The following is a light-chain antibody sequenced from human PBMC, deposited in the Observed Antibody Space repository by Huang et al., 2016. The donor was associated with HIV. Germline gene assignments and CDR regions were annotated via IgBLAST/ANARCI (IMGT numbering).Light chain of an antibody. CDR2: AAS. J-gene: IGKJ1*01. Sequence: DIQMTQSPLSLSASVGDRVTITCRASQGIRNSLAWYQQKPGKAPKHLVYAASRLESEVTSWFSGSGSGTNFTLTNSSLQPEDFATYYCQQYHSSWTFGQGTKVEIK. V-gene: IGKV1-NL1*01. CDR3: QQYHSSWT. CDR1: QGIRNS.